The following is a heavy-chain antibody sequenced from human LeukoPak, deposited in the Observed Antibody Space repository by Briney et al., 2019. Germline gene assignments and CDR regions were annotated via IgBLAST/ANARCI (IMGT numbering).Heavy chain of an antibody. Sequence: SVKVSWKASGGTFSSYAISWVRQAPGQGLEWMGGIIPIFGTADYAQKFQGRVTITADESTSTAYMELSSLRSEDTAVYYCAGGNSKAWDYWGQGTLDTVSS. CDR1: GGTFSSYA. CDR3: AGGNSKAWDY. J-gene: IGHJ4*02. CDR2: IIPIFGTA. V-gene: IGHV1-69*13. D-gene: IGHD4-23*01.